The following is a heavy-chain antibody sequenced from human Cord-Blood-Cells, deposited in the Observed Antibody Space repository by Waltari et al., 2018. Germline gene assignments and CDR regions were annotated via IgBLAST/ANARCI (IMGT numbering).Heavy chain of an antibody. CDR1: GLTFSSHS. Sequence: EVQLVESGGGLVKPVGSLTLSCAASGLTFSSHSMNWVRQAPGKGLEWVSSISSSSSYIYYADSVKGRFTISRDNAKNSLYLQMNSLRAEDTAVYYCARVGPSYHYFDYWGQGTLVTVSS. D-gene: IGHD2-2*01. CDR2: ISSSSSYI. CDR3: ARVGPSYHYFDY. V-gene: IGHV3-21*01. J-gene: IGHJ4*02.